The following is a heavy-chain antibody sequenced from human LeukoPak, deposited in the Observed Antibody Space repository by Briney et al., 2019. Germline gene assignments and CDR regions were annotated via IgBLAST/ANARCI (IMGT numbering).Heavy chain of an antibody. J-gene: IGHJ6*04. CDR3: AELGITMIGGV. Sequence: PGGSLTLSCSASGFTFTTYGMNWARQAPGEGLEWVAYISSSGRNIYHADSVKGRFTISRDNAKSSLYLQMNSLRAEDTAVYYCAELGITMIGGVWGKGTTVTISS. D-gene: IGHD3-10*02. CDR1: GFTFTTYG. CDR2: ISSSGRNI. V-gene: IGHV3-48*03.